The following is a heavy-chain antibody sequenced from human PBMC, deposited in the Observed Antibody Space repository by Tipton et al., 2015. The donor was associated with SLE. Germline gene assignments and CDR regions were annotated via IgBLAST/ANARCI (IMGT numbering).Heavy chain of an antibody. J-gene: IGHJ4*02. CDR2: ISGSGGST. Sequence: SLRLSCAASGFTFSSYAMSWVRQAPGKGLEWVSAISGSGGSTYYADSVKGRFTISRDNSKNTLYLQMNSLRAEDTAVYYCARSNYQAGIAAPPGYFDYWGQGTLVTVSS. CDR3: ARSNYQAGIAAPPGYFDY. V-gene: IGHV3-23*01. D-gene: IGHD6-13*01. CDR1: GFTFSSYA.